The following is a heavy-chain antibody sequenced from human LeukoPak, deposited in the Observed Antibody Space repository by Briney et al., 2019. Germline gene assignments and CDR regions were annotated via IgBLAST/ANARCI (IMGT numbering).Heavy chain of an antibody. J-gene: IGHJ4*02. D-gene: IGHD1-26*01. Sequence: ASVKVSCKASGYTFSRYHIHWVRQAPGQGLEWMGIINPSGGSTSYAQKFQGRVTMTRDTSTSTVYMELSSLRSEDTAVYYCARDRGVGATPVFDYWGQGTLVNVSS. V-gene: IGHV1-46*01. CDR1: GYTFSRYH. CDR3: ARDRGVGATPVFDY. CDR2: INPSGGST.